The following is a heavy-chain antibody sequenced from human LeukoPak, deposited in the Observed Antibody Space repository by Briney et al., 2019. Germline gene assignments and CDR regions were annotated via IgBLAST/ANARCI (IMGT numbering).Heavy chain of an antibody. D-gene: IGHD4-17*01. CDR3: ARYHCGDYTWFDP. CDR1: GGSISSSSYF. Sequence: PSETLSLTCTVSGGSISSSSYFWSWIRQPPGKGLEWIGTIYYSGSTYYNPSLKSRVTISVDTSKNQFSLNLRSVTAADTAVYYCARYHCGDYTWFDPWGQGTLVTVSS. CDR2: IYYSGST. J-gene: IGHJ5*02. V-gene: IGHV4-39*01.